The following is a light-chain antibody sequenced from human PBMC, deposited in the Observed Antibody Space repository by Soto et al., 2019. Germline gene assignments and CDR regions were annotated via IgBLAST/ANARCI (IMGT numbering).Light chain of an antibody. CDR2: EGS. J-gene: IGLJ2*01. V-gene: IGLV2-23*01. CDR1: SSDVGSYNL. CDR3: CSYAGSPYVV. Sequence: QSALTQPASVSGSPGQSITISCTGTSSDVGSYNLVSWYQQHPGKAPKLMIYEGSKRPSGVSNRFSGSKSGNTASLTVSGLQAGDGAGGYCCSYAGSPYVVFGGGTKVAV.